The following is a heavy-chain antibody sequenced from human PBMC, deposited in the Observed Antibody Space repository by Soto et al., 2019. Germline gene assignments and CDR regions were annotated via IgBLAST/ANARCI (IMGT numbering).Heavy chain of an antibody. CDR2: IRSKANSYAT. J-gene: IGHJ4*02. Sequence: GGSLRLSCAASGFTFSGSAMHWVRQASGKGLEWVGRIRSKANSYATAYAASVKGRFTISRDDSKNTAYLQMNSLKTEDTAVYYCTRLRDARGYSGYDPVYFDYWGQGTLVTVSS. V-gene: IGHV3-73*01. D-gene: IGHD5-12*01. CDR1: GFTFSGSA. CDR3: TRLRDARGYSGYDPVYFDY.